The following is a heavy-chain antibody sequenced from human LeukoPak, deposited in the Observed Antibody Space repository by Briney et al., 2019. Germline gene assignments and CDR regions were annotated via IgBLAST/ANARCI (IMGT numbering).Heavy chain of an antibody. CDR2: IYTSGST. J-gene: IGHJ3*02. Sequence: PSETLSPTCTVSGGSISSYYWSWIRQPAGKGLEWIGRIYTSGSTNYNPSLKSRVTMSVDTSKNQFSLKLSSVTAADTAVYYCARDPSVRGVIINHAFDIWGQGTMVTVSS. V-gene: IGHV4-4*07. D-gene: IGHD3-10*01. CDR3: ARDPSVRGVIINHAFDI. CDR1: GGSISSYY.